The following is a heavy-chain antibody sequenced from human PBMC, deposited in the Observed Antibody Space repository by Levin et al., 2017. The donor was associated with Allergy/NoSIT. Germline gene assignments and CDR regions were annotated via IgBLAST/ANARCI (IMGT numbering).Heavy chain of an antibody. V-gene: IGHV1-69*13. J-gene: IGHJ6*02. CDR2: IIPIFGTA. CDR3: ARNIVVVPAAIELRYYGMDV. D-gene: IGHD2-2*01. CDR1: GGTFSSYA. Sequence: ASVKVSCKASGGTFSSYAISWVRQAPGQGLEWMGGIIPIFGTANYAQKFQGRVTITADESTSTAYMELSSLRSEDTAVYYCARNIVVVPAAIELRYYGMDVWGQGTTVTVSS.